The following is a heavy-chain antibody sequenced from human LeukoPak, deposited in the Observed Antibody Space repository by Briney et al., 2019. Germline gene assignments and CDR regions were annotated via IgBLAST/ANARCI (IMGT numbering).Heavy chain of an antibody. CDR2: INHSGST. CDR1: GGSFSGYY. J-gene: IGHJ6*03. V-gene: IGHV4-34*01. D-gene: IGHD1-1*01. CDR3: ARGTTHGSGFYYYYYMDV. Sequence: SETLSLTCAVYGGSFSGYYWSWIRQPPGKGLEWIGEINHSGSTNYNPSLKSRVTISVDTSKNQFSLKLSSVTAADTAVYYCARGTTHGSGFYYYYYMDVWGKGTTVTVSS.